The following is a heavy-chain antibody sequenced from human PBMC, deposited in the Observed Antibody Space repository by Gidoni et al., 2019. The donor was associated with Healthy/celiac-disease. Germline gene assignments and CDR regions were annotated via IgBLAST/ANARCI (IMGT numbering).Heavy chain of an antibody. V-gene: IGHV3-23*01. J-gene: IGHJ4*02. D-gene: IGHD2-15*01. CDR3: AKDLLVVVVAATPAADY. CDR1: GFTLSSYA. Sequence: EVQLLASGGGLVQPGGSLRLSCAASGFTLSSYAMSWVRQAPGKGLEWVSAISGSGGSTYYADSVKGRFTISRDNSKNTLYLQMNSLRAEDTAVYYCAKDLLVVVVAATPAADYWGQGTLVTVSS. CDR2: ISGSGGST.